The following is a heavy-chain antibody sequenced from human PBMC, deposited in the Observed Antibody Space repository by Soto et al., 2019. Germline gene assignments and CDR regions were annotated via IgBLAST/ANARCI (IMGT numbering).Heavy chain of an antibody. D-gene: IGHD1-7*01. Sequence: PXGSRRLCFAASGFTFKNYYMMWVRQAPGKGLEWVANIKEDGSEGHYVDSVKGRFTVSRDNTQNSLYLQMDSLRVEDTAVYYCARQGYRGSGTTSTTFDSWGQGTLVTVSS. J-gene: IGHJ4*02. CDR1: GFTFKNYY. V-gene: IGHV3-7*03. CDR3: ARQGYRGSGTTSTTFDS. CDR2: IKEDGSEG.